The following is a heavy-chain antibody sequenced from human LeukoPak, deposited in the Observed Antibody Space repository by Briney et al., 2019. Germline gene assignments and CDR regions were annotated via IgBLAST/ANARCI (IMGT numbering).Heavy chain of an antibody. J-gene: IGHJ6*02. D-gene: IGHD3-22*01. CDR2: IKQDGSEK. Sequence: GGSLRLSCAASGFTFSSYWMSWVRQAPGKGLEWVANIKQDGSEKYYVDSVKGRFTISRDNAKNSLYLQMNSLRAEDTAVYYCARDLYDKGYYYGMDVWGQGTTVTVSS. CDR1: GFTFSSYW. CDR3: ARDLYDKGYYYGMDV. V-gene: IGHV3-7*01.